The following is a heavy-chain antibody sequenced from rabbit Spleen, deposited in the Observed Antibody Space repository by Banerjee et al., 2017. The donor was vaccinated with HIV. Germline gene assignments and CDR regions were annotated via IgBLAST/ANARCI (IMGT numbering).Heavy chain of an antibody. J-gene: IGHJ3*01. D-gene: IGHD7-1*01. CDR3: VRDRDPSASNYRKLDL. V-gene: IGHV1S45*01. Sequence: QEQLKETGGGLVQPGGSLTLSCKASGFDFSSYYMSWVRQAPGKGLEWIGCIYGGENGSKFYASWAKGRFTISKSSSTTWTLQMTSLTAADTATYFCVRDRDPSASNYRKLDLSVPGTLVTVS. CDR1: GFDFSSYYM. CDR2: IYGGENGSK.